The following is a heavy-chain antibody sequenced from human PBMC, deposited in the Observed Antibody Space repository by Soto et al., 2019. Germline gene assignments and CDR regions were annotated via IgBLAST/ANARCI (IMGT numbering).Heavy chain of an antibody. Sequence: QVQLQESGPGLVKPSQTLSLTCTVSGGSISSGGYYWSWIRQHPGKGLEWIGYIYYSGSTYYNPSRKSRVNIAVDTSKNQFALKLSSVTAADTAVYYCAREPTVTTHNWFDPWGQGTLVTVSS. CDR1: GGSISSGGYY. J-gene: IGHJ5*02. CDR3: AREPTVTTHNWFDP. D-gene: IGHD4-17*01. CDR2: IYYSGST. V-gene: IGHV4-31*03.